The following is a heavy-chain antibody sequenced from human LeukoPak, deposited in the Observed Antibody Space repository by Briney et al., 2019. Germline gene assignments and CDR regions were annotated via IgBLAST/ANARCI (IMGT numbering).Heavy chain of an antibody. J-gene: IGHJ4*02. CDR1: GGTFSSYA. Sequence: SVKVSCKASGGTFSSYAISWVRQAPGQGLEWMGGIIPIFGTANYAQKFQGRVTITADESTSTAYMELSSLRSEDTAVYYCAREDYVWGECLPYWGQGTLVTISS. CDR3: AREDYVWGECLPY. V-gene: IGHV1-69*13. CDR2: IIPIFGTA. D-gene: IGHD3-16*01.